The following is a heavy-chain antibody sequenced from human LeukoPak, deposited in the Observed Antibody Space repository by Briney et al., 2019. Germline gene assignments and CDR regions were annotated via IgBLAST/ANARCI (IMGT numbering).Heavy chain of an antibody. D-gene: IGHD6-13*01. J-gene: IGHJ4*02. CDR2: ISSSSSYI. CDR3: AKDSVSWFRYYFDY. Sequence: GGSLRLSCAASGFTFSSYSMNWVRQAPGKGLEWVSSISSSSSYIYYADSVKGRFTISRDNAKNTLYLQMNSLRAEDTAVYYCAKDSVSWFRYYFDYWGQGTLVTVSS. V-gene: IGHV3-21*04. CDR1: GFTFSSYS.